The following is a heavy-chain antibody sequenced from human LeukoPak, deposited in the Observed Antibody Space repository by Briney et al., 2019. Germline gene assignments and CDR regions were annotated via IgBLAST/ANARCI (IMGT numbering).Heavy chain of an antibody. J-gene: IGHJ4*02. CDR3: APPRH. V-gene: IGHV3-23*01. CDR1: GFNLTNYA. Sequence: GGSLRLSCVGSGFNLTNYAMIWVRQAPGKGLEWVSGISGSGDKTNYADSVKGRFTVSRDNSKNTLYLQMTSLRAEDTAIYYCAPPRHWGRGTLVTVSS. CDR2: ISGSGDKT.